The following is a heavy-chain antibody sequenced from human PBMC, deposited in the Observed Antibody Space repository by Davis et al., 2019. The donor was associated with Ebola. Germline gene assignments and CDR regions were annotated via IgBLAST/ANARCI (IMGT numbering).Heavy chain of an antibody. CDR1: GFNFNDYK. D-gene: IGHD2-15*01. J-gene: IGHJ4*02. Sequence: GESLKISCVASGFNFNDYKMAWVRQAPGKGLEWVANIKEDGSDKSYVDSVKGRFTISRDNAKDSLYLQMNSLRAEDTAVYYCARDSTWSYSDWGQGILVTVSS. V-gene: IGHV3-7*01. CDR3: ARDSTWSYSD. CDR2: IKEDGSDK.